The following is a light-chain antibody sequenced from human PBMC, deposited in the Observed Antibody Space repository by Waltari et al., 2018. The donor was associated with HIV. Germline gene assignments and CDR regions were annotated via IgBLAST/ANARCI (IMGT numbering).Light chain of an antibody. J-gene: IGKJ1*01. V-gene: IGKV4-1*01. CDR1: QNLLYTSNNRNY. Sequence: DIVMTQSPDSLAVSLGERATINCMSSQNLLYTSNNRNYLAWYQKKPGQPPKLLIYWASTRNSGVPDRFSGSGSGTDFTLTINNLQAEDAAVYYCQQYYASLWTFGQGTKVEIK. CDR3: QQYYASLWT. CDR2: WAS.